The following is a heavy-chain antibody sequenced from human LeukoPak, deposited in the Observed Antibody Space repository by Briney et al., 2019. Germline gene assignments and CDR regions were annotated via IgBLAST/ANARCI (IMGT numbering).Heavy chain of an antibody. J-gene: IGHJ6*03. Sequence: GASVKVSCKASGYTFTGYYMHWVRQAPGQGLEWMGWINPSSGGTNYAQKFQGRVTMTRDTSISTAYMELSSLRSEATAVYYCARGGFSTGSPFDSSGYYNSYYYYYMDVWGKGTTVTISS. CDR2: INPSSGGT. V-gene: IGHV1-2*02. CDR1: GYTFTGYY. CDR3: ARGGFSTGSPFDSSGYYNSYYYYYMDV. D-gene: IGHD3-22*01.